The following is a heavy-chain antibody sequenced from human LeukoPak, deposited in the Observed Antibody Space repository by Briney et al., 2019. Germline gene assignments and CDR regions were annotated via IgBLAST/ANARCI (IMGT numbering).Heavy chain of an antibody. Sequence: GSLRLSCAVSGFTFSSYWMTWVRQAPGKGLEWIGSIYYSGSTYYNPSLKSRVTISVDTSKNHFSLKLSSVIAADTAVYYCARDPSSSSSSDYWGQGTLVTVSS. D-gene: IGHD6-6*01. J-gene: IGHJ4*02. V-gene: IGHV4-39*07. CDR3: ARDPSSSSSSDY. CDR2: IYYSGST. CDR1: GFTFSSYW.